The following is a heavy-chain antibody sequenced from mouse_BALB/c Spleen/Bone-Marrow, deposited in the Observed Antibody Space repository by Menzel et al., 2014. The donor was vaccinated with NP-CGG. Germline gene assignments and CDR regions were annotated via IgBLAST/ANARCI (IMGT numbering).Heavy chain of an antibody. CDR1: GFTFSDYY. Sequence: EVQRVESGGGLVKPGGSLRLSCAASGFTFSDYYMYWVRQTPEKRLEWVATISDGGSYTYYPDSVKGRFTISRDNAKNNLYLQMNSLKSEDTAMYYCARYGSSPYAMDYWGQGTSVTVSS. V-gene: IGHV5-4*02. D-gene: IGHD1-1*01. CDR2: ISDGGSYT. J-gene: IGHJ4*01. CDR3: ARYGSSPYAMDY.